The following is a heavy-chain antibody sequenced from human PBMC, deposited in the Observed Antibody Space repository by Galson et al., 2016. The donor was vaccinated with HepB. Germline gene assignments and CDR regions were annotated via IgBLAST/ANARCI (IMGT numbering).Heavy chain of an antibody. CDR1: GYNFATYW. CDR2: VYPGDSDA. J-gene: IGHJ4*02. V-gene: IGHV5-51*03. Sequence: QSGAEVKKPGKSLRISCKGSGYNFATYWIGWVRQMPGKGLEWMGIVYPGDSDAKYSPSFQGQVTISADKSINTAYLQWSSLKASDSAIYYCVRRGRGGFFPFHFDKWGRGTLVTVSS. CDR3: VRRGRGGFFPFHFDK. D-gene: IGHD3-3*01.